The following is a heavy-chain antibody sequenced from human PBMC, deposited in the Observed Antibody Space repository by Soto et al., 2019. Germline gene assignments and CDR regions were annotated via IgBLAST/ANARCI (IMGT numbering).Heavy chain of an antibody. V-gene: IGHV3-30*18. J-gene: IGHJ4*02. CDR1: GFSISRHG. D-gene: IGHD6-19*01. CDR3: AKDLASGWPVTPDY. CDR2: ILEDGGKK. Sequence: QVQLVESGGGVVQPGRSLRLSCAASGFSISRHGMYWVRQAPGKGLECVATILEDGGKKYYADSVKGRLTISRDNSKNTVFLQMNDLRVEDTALYFCAKDLASGWPVTPDYWGQGTLVTVSS.